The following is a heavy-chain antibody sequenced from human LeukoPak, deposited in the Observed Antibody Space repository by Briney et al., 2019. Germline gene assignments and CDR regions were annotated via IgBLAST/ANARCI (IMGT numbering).Heavy chain of an antibody. CDR1: GYTFTNYG. CDR3: ARYSYGLYYFDS. D-gene: IGHD5-18*01. Sequence: GASVKVSCKSSGYTFTNYGSSWVRQAPGQGLEWMGWISDYNGITNYAQTFQGRVTMTTDTSTSTAYIELRSLRSDDTGVYYCARYSYGLYYFDSWGQGTLVTVSS. J-gene: IGHJ4*02. V-gene: IGHV1-18*01. CDR2: ISDYNGIT.